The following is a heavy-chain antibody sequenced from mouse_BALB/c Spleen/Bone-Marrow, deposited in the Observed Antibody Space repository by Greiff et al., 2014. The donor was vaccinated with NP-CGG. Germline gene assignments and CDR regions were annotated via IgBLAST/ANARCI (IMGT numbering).Heavy chain of an antibody. Sequence: VKLMESGLGLVAPSQSLSITCTVSDLSLTDYVISWIRQPPGKGLEWLGIIWGGGSTYYNPALKSRLTISKDNSRSQVFLKMNSLQTDDTAKYYCAKQYGNSDWYFDVWGAGTTVAVSS. J-gene: IGHJ1*01. CDR3: AKQYGNSDWYFDV. CDR1: DLSLTDYV. V-gene: IGHV2-6-5*01. CDR2: IWGGGST. D-gene: IGHD2-1*01.